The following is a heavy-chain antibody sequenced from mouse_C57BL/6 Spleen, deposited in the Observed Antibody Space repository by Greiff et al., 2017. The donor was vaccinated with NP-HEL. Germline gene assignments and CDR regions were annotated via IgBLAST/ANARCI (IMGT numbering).Heavy chain of an antibody. Sequence: QVQLKESGAELVKPGASVKMSCKASGYTFTSYWITWVKQRPGQGLEWIGDIYPGSGSTNYNEKFKSKATLTVDTSSSTAYMQLSSLTSEDSAVYYCALIYYYGSSDFDYWGQGTTLTVSS. CDR2: IYPGSGST. D-gene: IGHD1-1*01. CDR3: ALIYYYGSSDFDY. V-gene: IGHV1-55*01. CDR1: GYTFTSYW. J-gene: IGHJ2*01.